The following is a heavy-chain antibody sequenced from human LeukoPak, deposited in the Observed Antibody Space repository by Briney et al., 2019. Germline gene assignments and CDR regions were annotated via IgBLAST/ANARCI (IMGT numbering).Heavy chain of an antibody. D-gene: IGHD2-2*01. CDR2: IRYDESNK. J-gene: IGHJ6*03. CDR1: GFTFSSYG. V-gene: IGHV3-30*02. CDR3: AKGSYYCNSNSCPQYYYYMDV. Sequence: PGGSLRLSCAVSGFTFSSYGMHWVRQAPGKGLEWVAFIRYDESNKYYADSVKGRFTISRDNSKNTLYLQMNSLRAEDTAVYYCAKGSYYCNSNSCPQYYYYMDVWGKGTTVTVSS.